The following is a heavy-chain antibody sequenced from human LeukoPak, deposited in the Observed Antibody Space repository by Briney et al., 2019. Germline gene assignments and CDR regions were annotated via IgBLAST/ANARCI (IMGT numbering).Heavy chain of an antibody. D-gene: IGHD5-18*01. J-gene: IGHJ4*02. Sequence: SVKVSCKASGGTFSSYAISWVRQAPGQGLEWMGRIIPILGIANYAQKFQGRVTITADKSTSTAYMELSSLRSEDTAVYYCARDFRGDVDTAMAGVWGQGTLVTVSS. CDR3: ARDFRGDVDTAMAGV. V-gene: IGHV1-69*04. CDR2: IIPILGIA. CDR1: GGTFSSYA.